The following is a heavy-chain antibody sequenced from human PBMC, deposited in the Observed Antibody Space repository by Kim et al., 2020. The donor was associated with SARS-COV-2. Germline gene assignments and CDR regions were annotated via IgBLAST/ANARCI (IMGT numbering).Heavy chain of an antibody. J-gene: IGHJ6*02. CDR3: ASGVIVVVIRGMSAKADYYYGMDV. V-gene: IGHV1-69*13. CDR2: IIPIFGTA. CDR1: GGTFSSYA. Sequence: SVKVSCKASGGTFSSYAISWVRQAPGQGLEWMGGIIPIFGTANYAQKFQGRVTITADESTSTAYMELSSLRSEDTAVYYCASGVIVVVIRGMSAKADYYYGMDVWGQGTTVTVSS. D-gene: IGHD3-22*01.